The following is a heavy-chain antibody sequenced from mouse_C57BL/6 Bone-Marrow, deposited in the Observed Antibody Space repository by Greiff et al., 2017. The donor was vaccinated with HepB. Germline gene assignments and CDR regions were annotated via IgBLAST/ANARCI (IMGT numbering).Heavy chain of an antibody. J-gene: IGHJ3*01. V-gene: IGHV5-12*01. Sequence: EVKLVESGGGLVQPGGSLKLSCAASGFTFSDYYMYWVRQTPEKRLEWVAYISNGGGSTYYPDTVKGRFTISRDNAKNTLYLQMSRLKSEDTAMYYCASDWDGPAWFAYWGQGTLVTVSA. CDR2: ISNGGGST. D-gene: IGHD4-1*01. CDR1: GFTFSDYY. CDR3: ASDWDGPAWFAY.